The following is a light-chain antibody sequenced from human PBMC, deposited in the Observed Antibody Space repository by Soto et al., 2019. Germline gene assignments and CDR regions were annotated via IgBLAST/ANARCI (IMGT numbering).Light chain of an antibody. Sequence: EIVLTQSPGTLSLSPGERATLSCRASQSVSSYLAWYQQKPGQAPRLLIYDASNRATGIPARFSGSGSGTDFTITISSLEPEDFAVYYCQQRSNWPRTFGQGTKVDIK. CDR2: DAS. CDR1: QSVSSY. V-gene: IGKV3-11*01. CDR3: QQRSNWPRT. J-gene: IGKJ1*01.